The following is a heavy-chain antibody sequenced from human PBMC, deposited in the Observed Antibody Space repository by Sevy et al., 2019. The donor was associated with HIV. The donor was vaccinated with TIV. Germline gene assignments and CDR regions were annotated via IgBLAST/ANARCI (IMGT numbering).Heavy chain of an antibody. D-gene: IGHD1-26*01. CDR1: GGSITSLY. J-gene: IGHJ4*02. CDR3: AGENAWGRGYS. CDR2: IYYNGHI. V-gene: IGHV4-59*08. Sequence: SETLSLTCTVSGGSITSLYWNWIRRPPGKGLEWIANIYYNGHINYNPSLNSRVTLSLATSKNQFSLRLSSVTAADTAMYYCAGENAWGRGYSWGQGTLVTVSS.